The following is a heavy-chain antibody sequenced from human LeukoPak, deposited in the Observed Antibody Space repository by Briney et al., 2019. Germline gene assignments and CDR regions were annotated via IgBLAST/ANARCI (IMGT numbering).Heavy chain of an antibody. CDR2: IWYDGSNK. Sequence: GSLRLSCAASGFTFSSYGMHWVRQAPGKGLEWVAVIWYDGSNKYYADSVKGRFTISRDNSKNTLYLQMNSLRAEDTAVYYCARPQYYYDSSGPPEYWGQGTLVTVSS. CDR1: GFTFSSYG. V-gene: IGHV3-33*01. CDR3: ARPQYYYDSSGPPEY. J-gene: IGHJ4*02. D-gene: IGHD3-22*01.